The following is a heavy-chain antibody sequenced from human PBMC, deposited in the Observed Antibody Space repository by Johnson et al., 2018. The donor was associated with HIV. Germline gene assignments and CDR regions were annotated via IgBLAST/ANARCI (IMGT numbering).Heavy chain of an antibody. V-gene: IGHV3-7*05. J-gene: IGHJ3*01. CDR2: IKRDGSET. Sequence: VESGGNLVQPGGALRLSCAASGFNFTYYWMSWVRQAPGKGLEWVANIKRDGSETYYGDSVKGRFTISRDNAKNSLYLQMNSLRVEDTAMYYCVRDFGHWDDAFGFWGRGTKVTVSS. D-gene: IGHD7-27*01. CDR3: VRDFGHWDDAFGF. CDR1: GFNFTYYW.